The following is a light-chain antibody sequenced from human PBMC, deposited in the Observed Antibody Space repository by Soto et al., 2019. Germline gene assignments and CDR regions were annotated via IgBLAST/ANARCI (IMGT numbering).Light chain of an antibody. CDR1: QNIRNY. CDR3: QQSIMATPNT. CDR2: GAS. J-gene: IGKJ2*01. Sequence: DIQMSQSPSSLSASVGDRVTITCRASQNIRNYLNWYQQKPGKAPNLLIYGASSLQSGVPARFSGSGSGTDFTLTISNLQPEGSANYYCQQSIMATPNTFGLGTKLEIK. V-gene: IGKV1-39*01.